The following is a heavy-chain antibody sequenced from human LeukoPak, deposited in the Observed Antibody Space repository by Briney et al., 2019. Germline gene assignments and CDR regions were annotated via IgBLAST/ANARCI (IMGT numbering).Heavy chain of an antibody. CDR3: ARDLMVRGVPFDP. CDR2: IIPIFGTA. D-gene: IGHD3-10*01. CDR1: GGTFSSYA. V-gene: IGHV1-69*01. J-gene: IGHJ5*02. Sequence: GSSVKVSCKASGGTFSSYAISWVRQAPGQGLEWMGGIIPIFGTANYAQEFQGRVTITADESTSTAYMELSSLRSEDTAVYYCARDLMVRGVPFDPWGQGTLVTVSS.